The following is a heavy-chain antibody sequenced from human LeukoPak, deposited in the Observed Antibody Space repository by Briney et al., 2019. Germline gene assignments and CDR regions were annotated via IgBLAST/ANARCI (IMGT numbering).Heavy chain of an antibody. Sequence: SETLSLTCAVYSGSFSGYYWSWIRQPPGKGLEWIGEINHSGSTNYNPSLKSRVTRSVDTSKNQFSLKLSSVTAADTAVYYCARDKQWLAHWGQGTLVTVSS. CDR1: SGSFSGYY. V-gene: IGHV4-34*01. CDR2: INHSGST. CDR3: ARDKQWLAH. J-gene: IGHJ4*02. D-gene: IGHD6-19*01.